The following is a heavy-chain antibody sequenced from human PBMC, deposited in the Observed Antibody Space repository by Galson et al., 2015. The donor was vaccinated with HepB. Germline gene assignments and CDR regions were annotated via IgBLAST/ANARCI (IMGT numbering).Heavy chain of an antibody. D-gene: IGHD2-15*01. J-gene: IGHJ5*02. CDR3: ARDFGCSGGSCYSPGHWFDP. V-gene: IGHV1-2*02. Sequence: SVKVSCKASGYTFTGYYMHWVRQASGQGLEWMGWINHNSGGTNYAQKFQGRVTMTRDTSISTAYMELSRLRSDDTAVYYCARDFGCSGGSCYSPGHWFDPWGQGTLVTVSS. CDR1: GYTFTGYY. CDR2: INHNSGGT.